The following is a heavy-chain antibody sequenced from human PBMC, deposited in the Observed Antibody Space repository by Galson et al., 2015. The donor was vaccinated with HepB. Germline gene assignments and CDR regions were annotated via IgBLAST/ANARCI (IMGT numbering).Heavy chain of an antibody. D-gene: IGHD6-6*01. Sequence: SLRLSCAASGFTLSSYSMNWVRQAPGKGLEWVSYISNSGSSTYYADSVKGRFSVSRDNARNSLYLQMNSLRDEDTAVYYCARAIAALLDFWGQGTLVTVSS. CDR2: ISNSGSST. J-gene: IGHJ4*02. V-gene: IGHV3-48*02. CDR1: GFTLSSYS. CDR3: ARAIAALLDF.